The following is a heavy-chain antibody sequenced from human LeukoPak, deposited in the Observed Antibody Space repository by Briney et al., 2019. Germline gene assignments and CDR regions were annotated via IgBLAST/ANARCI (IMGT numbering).Heavy chain of an antibody. CDR2: INPNPTSGGT. J-gene: IGHJ4*02. CDR1: GYTFTDYY. CDR3: ARGSYGYD. D-gene: IGHD1-26*01. V-gene: IGHV1-2*02. Sequence: ASVKVSCKASGYTFTDYYLHWVRQAPGQGLEWGGWINPNPTSGGTSYAQKFQGRVTMTRDTSINTAYMELSGLRPDDTAVYFCARGSYGYDWGQGTLVTVSS.